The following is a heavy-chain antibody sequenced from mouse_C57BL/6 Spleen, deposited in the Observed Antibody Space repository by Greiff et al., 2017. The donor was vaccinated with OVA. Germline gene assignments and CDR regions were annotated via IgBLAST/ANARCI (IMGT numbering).Heavy chain of an antibody. CDR2: INPSNGGT. CDR3: ARVGGRSHEYFDV. D-gene: IGHD1-1*01. J-gene: IGHJ1*03. V-gene: IGHV1-53*01. CDR1: GYTFTSYW. Sequence: QVQLQQSGTELVKPGASVKLSCKASGYTFTSYWMHWVKQRPGQGLEWIGNINPSNGGTNYNEKFKSKATLTVDKSSSTAYMQLSSLTSEDSAVYYCARVGGRSHEYFDVWGTGTTVTVSS.